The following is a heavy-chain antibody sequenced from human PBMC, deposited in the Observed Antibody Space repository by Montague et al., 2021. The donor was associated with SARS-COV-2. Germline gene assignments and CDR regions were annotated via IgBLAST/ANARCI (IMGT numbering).Heavy chain of an antibody. CDR3: ARVGRYQLVRLSGMDV. CDR1: GGSISSSTYY. CDR2: IYYSGST. J-gene: IGHJ6*02. Sequence: SETLSLTCTVSGGSISSSTYYWGWIRQPPGKGLEWIGSIYYSGSTYYNPSLKSRVTISVDTSKNQFSLKLSSVTAADTAVYYCARVGRYQLVRLSGMDVWGQGTPVTVSS. D-gene: IGHD6-13*01. V-gene: IGHV4-39*07.